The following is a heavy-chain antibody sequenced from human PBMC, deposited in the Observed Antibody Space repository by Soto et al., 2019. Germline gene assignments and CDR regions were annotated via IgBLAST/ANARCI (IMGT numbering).Heavy chain of an antibody. D-gene: IGHD3-10*01. J-gene: IGHJ5*02. CDR1: GGTFSSYA. Sequence: SVKVSCKASGGTFSSYAISWVRQAPGQGLEWMGGIIPIFGTANYAQKFQGRVTITEDESTNTAYMKMSSLRTEDKAMYYCATVMVRGRGWFDPWGQGTLVTVSS. CDR2: IIPIFGTA. CDR3: ATVMVRGRGWFDP. V-gene: IGHV1-69*13.